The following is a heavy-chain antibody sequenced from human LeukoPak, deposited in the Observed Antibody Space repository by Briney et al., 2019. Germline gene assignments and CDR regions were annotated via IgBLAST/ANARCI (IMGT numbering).Heavy chain of an antibody. CDR3: ARGRGSTAGLFDY. Sequence: GRSLRLSCAASGLTFSSYAMHWVRQAPGKGLEWVAVISYDGSNKYYADSVKGRFTISRDNSKNTLYLQMNSLRAEDTAVYYCARGRGSTAGLFDYWGQGTLVTVSS. J-gene: IGHJ4*02. D-gene: IGHD5-12*01. CDR2: ISYDGSNK. V-gene: IGHV3-30-3*01. CDR1: GLTFSSYA.